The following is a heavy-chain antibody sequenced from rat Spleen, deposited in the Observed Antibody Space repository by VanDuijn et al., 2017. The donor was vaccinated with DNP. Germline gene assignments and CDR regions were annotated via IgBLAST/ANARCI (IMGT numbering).Heavy chain of an antibody. V-gene: IGHV5-31*01. CDR2: ISSSGGST. CDR3: ARQGLYWYFDF. Sequence: EVQLVESGGGLVQPGRSLKLSCVASGFTFNDYWMTWIRQVPGKGLEWVASISSSGGSTYYRDSVKGRFTVSRDNAKSTLYLQMDSLRSEDTATYYCARQGLYWYFDFWGPGTMVTVSS. J-gene: IGHJ1*01. CDR1: GFTFNDYW.